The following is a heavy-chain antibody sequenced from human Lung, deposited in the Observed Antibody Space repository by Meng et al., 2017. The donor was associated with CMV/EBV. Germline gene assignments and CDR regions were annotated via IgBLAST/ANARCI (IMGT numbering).Heavy chain of an antibody. CDR3: SRVRAKRYDFWSWRGNQFYYFGMDV. CDR2: IRGKAYGGSP. CDR1: GFTFGDYG. D-gene: IGHD3-3*01. V-gene: IGHV3-49*04. Sequence: GGSLRLSCSASGFTFGDYGMAWVRQAPGQGLEWVGLIRGKAYGGSPEYAASVRGRFSISRDDSKSIAYLQMNSLKTEDTAVYYCSRVRAKRYDFWSWRGNQFYYFGMDVWGRGTTVTVSS. J-gene: IGHJ6*02.